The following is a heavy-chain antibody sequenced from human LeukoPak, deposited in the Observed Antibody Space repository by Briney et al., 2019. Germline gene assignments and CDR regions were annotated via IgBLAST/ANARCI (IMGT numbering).Heavy chain of an antibody. J-gene: IGHJ4*02. Sequence: GASVKVSCKASGYTLTSNFMHWVRQAPGQGLEWMGIIDPTGGDTSYAQRFQGRVTMTRDTSTSTVYMEVSNLRSEDTAVYYCARESSGLDYWGQGTLVTVSS. V-gene: IGHV1-46*01. CDR3: ARESSGLDY. D-gene: IGHD6-19*01. CDR2: IDPTGGDT. CDR1: GYTLTSNF.